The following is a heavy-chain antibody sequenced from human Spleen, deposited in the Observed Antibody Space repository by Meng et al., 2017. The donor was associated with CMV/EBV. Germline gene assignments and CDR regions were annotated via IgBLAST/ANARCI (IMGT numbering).Heavy chain of an antibody. D-gene: IGHD6-6*01. Sequence: TVSGASISSGGYSWSWIRQHPGQGLEWIGYIYYSGSTYYNPSLKSRVTISVDTSKNQFSLKLSSVTAADTAVYYCARVPLYSSSVDYWGQGTLVTVSS. V-gene: IGHV4-31*03. J-gene: IGHJ4*02. CDR3: ARVPLYSSSVDY. CDR2: IYYSGST. CDR1: GASISSGGYS.